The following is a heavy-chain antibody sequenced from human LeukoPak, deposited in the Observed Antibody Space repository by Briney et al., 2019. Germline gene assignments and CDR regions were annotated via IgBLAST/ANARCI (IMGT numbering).Heavy chain of an antibody. J-gene: IGHJ4*02. CDR1: GFTFGSYS. Sequence: GGSLRLPCAASGFTFGSYSMNWVRQAPGKGLEWVSFISGSSGTIDYADSVKGRFTISRDNAQNSLSLQMNSLRAEDTAVYYCAREREHDYGTDYWGQGTLVTVSS. D-gene: IGHD4-17*01. V-gene: IGHV3-48*01. CDR2: ISGSSGTI. CDR3: AREREHDYGTDY.